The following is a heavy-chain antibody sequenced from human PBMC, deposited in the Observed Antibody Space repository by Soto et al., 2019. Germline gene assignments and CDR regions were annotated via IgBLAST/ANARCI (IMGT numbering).Heavy chain of an antibody. CDR2: INPNSGGT. J-gene: IGHJ6*02. CDR1: GYTFTGYY. CDR3: ATTCAFGASTKWCMDV. D-gene: IGHD3-3*01. Sequence: GASVKVSCKASGYTFTGYYMHWVRQAPGQGLEWMAWINPNSGGTRYAQKFQGRLTLTRDTSISTAYMELSRLTPDDTAVYYCATTCAFGASTKWCMDVWGQGTTVTVSS. V-gene: IGHV1-2*02.